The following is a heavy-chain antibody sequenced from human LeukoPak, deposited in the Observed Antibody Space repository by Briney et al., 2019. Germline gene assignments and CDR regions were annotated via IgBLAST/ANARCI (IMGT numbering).Heavy chain of an antibody. J-gene: IGHJ3*02. D-gene: IGHD6-13*01. CDR2: ISGSGGNT. CDR3: AKDEKTSAATGSWAFDI. Sequence: GGSLRLSCAASGFTFSSYAMSWVRQAPGKGLEWVSTISGSGGNTYYADSVKGRFTISRDNSKNTLYLQMNSLRAEDAAVYYCAKDEKTSAATGSWAFDIWGQGTVVTVSA. V-gene: IGHV3-23*01. CDR1: GFTFSSYA.